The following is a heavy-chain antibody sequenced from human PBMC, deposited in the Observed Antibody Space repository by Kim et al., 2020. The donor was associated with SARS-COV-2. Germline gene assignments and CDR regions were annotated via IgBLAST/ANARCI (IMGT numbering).Heavy chain of an antibody. Sequence: ASVKVSCKASGYTFTSYAMNWVRQAPGQGLEWMGWINTNTGNPTYAQAFKGRFVLSLDTSVSTAYLQISSLKAEDTAVYYCASTFWSGYTSWFDPWGQGTLVTVSS. V-gene: IGHV7-4-1*02. J-gene: IGHJ5*02. D-gene: IGHD3-3*01. CDR1: GYTFTSYA. CDR2: INTNTGNP. CDR3: ASTFWSGYTSWFDP.